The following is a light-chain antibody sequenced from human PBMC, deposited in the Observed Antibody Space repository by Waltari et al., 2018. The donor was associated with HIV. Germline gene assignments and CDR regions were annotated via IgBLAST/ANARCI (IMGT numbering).Light chain of an antibody. Sequence: QSALTQPASVSGSPGQSITISCTGTSSDVGSSKSVSWFQQHPDKAPKLIIYDVNNRPSGISTRFSGSKSGNTASLTISGLLADDEAEYFCNSYVAADTRIFGPGTKVTVL. J-gene: IGLJ1*01. CDR3: NSYVAADTRI. CDR2: DVN. V-gene: IGLV2-14*03. CDR1: SSDVGSSKS.